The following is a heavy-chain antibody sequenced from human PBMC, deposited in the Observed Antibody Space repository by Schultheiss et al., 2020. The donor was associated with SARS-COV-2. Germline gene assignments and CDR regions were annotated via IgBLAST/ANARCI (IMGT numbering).Heavy chain of an antibody. CDR3: ARFEYYDILTGYLD. CDR2: INHSGST. D-gene: IGHD3-9*01. J-gene: IGHJ4*02. CDR1: GGSFSGYY. V-gene: IGHV4-34*01. Sequence: SETLSLTCAVYGGSFSGYYWSWIRQPPGKGLEWIGEINHSGSTNYNPSLKSRVTISVDTPKNQFSLKLSFVTAADTAVYYCARFEYYDILTGYLDWGQGTLVTVSS.